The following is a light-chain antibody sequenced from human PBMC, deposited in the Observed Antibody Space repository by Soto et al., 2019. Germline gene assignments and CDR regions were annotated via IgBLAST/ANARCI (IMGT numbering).Light chain of an antibody. V-gene: IGKV3-20*01. CDR1: QSVVSTY. CDR3: QQYGSSPSLS. Sequence: IVLTQSPGTLSLSPGERATLSCRASQSVVSTYLARYQQKPGQAPRLLIYGASYRATGIPDRFSGSGSGTDFTLTISRLEPEDLAVYYCQQYGSSPSLSFGGGTKVDIK. J-gene: IGKJ4*01. CDR2: GAS.